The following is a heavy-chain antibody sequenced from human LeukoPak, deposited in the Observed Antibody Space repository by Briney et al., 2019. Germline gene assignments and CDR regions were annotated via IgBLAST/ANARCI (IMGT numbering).Heavy chain of an antibody. V-gene: IGHV5-51*01. Sequence: GESLKISCKNSGYSFTSYWIGWVRQMPGKGLEWMGIIYPGDSDTRYSPSFQGQVTISADTSISTAFLQWNSLKASDTAMYYCARVGVPAAEWLRGYFDYWGQGTLVTVSS. CDR3: ARVGVPAAEWLRGYFDY. CDR2: IYPGDSDT. J-gene: IGHJ4*02. CDR1: GYSFTSYW. D-gene: IGHD2-15*01.